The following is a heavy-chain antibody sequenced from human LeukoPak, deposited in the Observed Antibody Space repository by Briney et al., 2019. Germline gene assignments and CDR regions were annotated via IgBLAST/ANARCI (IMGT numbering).Heavy chain of an antibody. J-gene: IGHJ4*02. D-gene: IGHD1-26*01. CDR3: ARGSGNYWQVSFDY. CDR1: VGSINSYY. Sequence: SETLSLTCTVSVGSINSYYWRWIRQPPGKEVEWVGYTYYSGSTRYNPSLTSRVTISVDTSKNQFSLKLTSVTAADTAVYYCARGSGNYWQVSFDYWGQGTLVTVSS. V-gene: IGHV4-59*08. CDR2: TYYSGST.